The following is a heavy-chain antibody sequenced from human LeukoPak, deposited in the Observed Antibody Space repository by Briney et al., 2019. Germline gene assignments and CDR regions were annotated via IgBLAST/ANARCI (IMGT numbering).Heavy chain of an antibody. CDR3: ARDGLAYCGGDCYPDY. V-gene: IGHV1-2*02. Sequence: GSVTVSCTASGYTFTGYYMHWVRQAPGQGLEWMGWINPNSGGTNYAQKFQGRVTITRDTSISTAYMELSRVRSDDTAVYYCARDGLAYCGGDCYPDYGGQGTRVTVSS. J-gene: IGHJ4*02. D-gene: IGHD2-21*02. CDR2: INPNSGGT. CDR1: GYTFTGYY.